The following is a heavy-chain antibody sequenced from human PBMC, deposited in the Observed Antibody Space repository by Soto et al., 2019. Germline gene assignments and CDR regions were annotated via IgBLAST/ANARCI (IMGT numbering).Heavy chain of an antibody. CDR1: GFTFSSYA. Sequence: EVQLVESGGGLVQPGGSLRLSCSASGFTFSSYAMHWVRQAPGKGLEYVSAISSNGDNTYYADSVKGRFTISRDNSKNTVYLQMSSLRGEDTAVYYCVNGDYVFVGWGQGTLVTVSS. D-gene: IGHD4-17*01. CDR2: ISSNGDNT. V-gene: IGHV3-64D*06. CDR3: VNGDYVFVG. J-gene: IGHJ4*02.